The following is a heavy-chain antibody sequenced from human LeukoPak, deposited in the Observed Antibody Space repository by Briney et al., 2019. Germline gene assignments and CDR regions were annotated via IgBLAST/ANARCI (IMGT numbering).Heavy chain of an antibody. V-gene: IGHV4-39*01. J-gene: IGHJ3*02. CDR1: GGSISSSSYY. CDR3: ARIDNGYDSYAFDI. Sequence: PSETLSLTCTVSGGSISSSSYYWGWIRQPPGKGLEWIGNIYYSGNTYYNPSLKSRVTISVDTSKNQFSLKVSSVTAADTAVYYCARIDNGYDSYAFDIWGQGTMVTVSS. D-gene: IGHD5-12*01. CDR2: IYYSGNT.